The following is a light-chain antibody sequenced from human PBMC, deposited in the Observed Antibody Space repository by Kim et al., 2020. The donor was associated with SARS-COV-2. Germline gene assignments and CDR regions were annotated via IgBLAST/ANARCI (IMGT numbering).Light chain of an antibody. V-gene: IGLV1-51*01. CDR2: DND. CDR3: GTWDSSLSAGGV. CDR1: RSNIGINS. Sequence: QSVLTQPPPVSAAPGQKVTISCSGSRSNIGINSVSWYQHLPGIAPKLLIYDNDKRPSGIPDRFSGSKSGTSATLDITGLQTGDEADYYCGTWDSSLSAGGVFGGGTQLTVL. J-gene: IGLJ3*02.